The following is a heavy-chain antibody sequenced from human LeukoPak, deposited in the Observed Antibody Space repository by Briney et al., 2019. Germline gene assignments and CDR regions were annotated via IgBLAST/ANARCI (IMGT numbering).Heavy chain of an antibody. CDR2: INAGNGNT. CDR3: ARSNMVRGVISFDP. CDR1: GYTFTSYA. D-gene: IGHD3-10*01. V-gene: IGHV1-3*01. J-gene: IGHJ5*02. Sequence: ASVKVSCMASGYTFTSYAMHWVRQAPGERLEWMGWINAGNGNTKYSQKFQGRVTITRDTSASTAYMELSSLRSEDTAVYYCARSNMVRGVISFDPWGQGTLVTVSS.